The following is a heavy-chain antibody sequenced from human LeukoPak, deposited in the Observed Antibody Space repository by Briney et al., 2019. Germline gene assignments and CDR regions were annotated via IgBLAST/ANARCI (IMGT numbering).Heavy chain of an antibody. D-gene: IGHD6-19*01. CDR3: ARENRRVYSSGRVIDY. J-gene: IGHJ4*02. V-gene: IGHV3-74*01. CDR2: INSDGSST. CDR1: GFTFSSYW. Sequence: PGGSLRLSCAASGFTFSSYWMHWVRQAPGKGLVWVSRINSDGSSTSYADSVKSRFTISRDNAKNTLYLQMNSLRAEDTAVYYCARENRRVYSSGRVIDYWGQGTLVTVSS.